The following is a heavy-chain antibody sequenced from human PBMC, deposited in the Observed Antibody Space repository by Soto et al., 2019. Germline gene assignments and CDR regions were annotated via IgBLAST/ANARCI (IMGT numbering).Heavy chain of an antibody. D-gene: IGHD3-3*01. Sequence: QVQLVQSGAEVKKPGASVKVSCKASGYTFTSYDINWVRQATGQGLEWMGWMNPNSGNTGYAQKFQGRVTMTRNTSICTAYMELSSLRSEDTAVYYCARVTYYDFWSGYYHGMAVWGQGTTVTVSS. J-gene: IGHJ6*02. CDR1: GYTFTSYD. CDR2: MNPNSGNT. CDR3: ARVTYYDFWSGYYHGMAV. V-gene: IGHV1-8*01.